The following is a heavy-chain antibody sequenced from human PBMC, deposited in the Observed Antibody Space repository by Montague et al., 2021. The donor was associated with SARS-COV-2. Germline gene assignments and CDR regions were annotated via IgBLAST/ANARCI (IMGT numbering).Heavy chain of an antibody. CDR3: ARHSGYYDSSGYYYDAFDI. Sequence: TLSLTCTVSGGSISSGSYYWSWIRQHPGKGLEWIGYIYHTGSTHYNPSLKSRVTISVDTSKNHFSLKLSSVTAADSAVYYCARHSGYYDSSGYYYDAFDIWGQGTTVTVSS. CDR1: GGSISSGSYY. CDR2: IYHTGST. D-gene: IGHD3-22*01. V-gene: IGHV4-31*03. J-gene: IGHJ3*02.